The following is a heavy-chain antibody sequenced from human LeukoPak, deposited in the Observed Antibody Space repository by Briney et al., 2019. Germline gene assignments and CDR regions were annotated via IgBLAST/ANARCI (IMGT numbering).Heavy chain of an antibody. V-gene: IGHV1-24*01. CDR3: ATFGLRWELTLFDY. CDR2: FDPEDGET. J-gene: IGHJ4*02. D-gene: IGHD1-26*01. CDR1: GYTLTELS. Sequence: ASVKVSCKVSGYTLTELSMHWVRQAPGKGLEWMGGFDPEDGETIYAQKFQGRVTMTEDTSTDTAYMELSSLRSEDTAVYYCATFGLRWELTLFDYWGQGTPVTVSS.